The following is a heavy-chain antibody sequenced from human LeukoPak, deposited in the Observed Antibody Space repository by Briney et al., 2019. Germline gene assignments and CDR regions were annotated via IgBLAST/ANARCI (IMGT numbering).Heavy chain of an antibody. CDR2: VYYNGNT. D-gene: IGHD3-3*01. CDR1: GEPISSYY. J-gene: IGHJ4*02. Sequence: SETLSLTCLVSGEPISSYYWSWIRQAPGRGPEYIGNVYYNGNTNYNPSLKSRVAISVDASKNQFSLKVDSVTTADTAVYYCARGDYDFWSGNWRFDTWGQGTLVTVSS. V-gene: IGHV4-59*01. CDR3: ARGDYDFWSGNWRFDT.